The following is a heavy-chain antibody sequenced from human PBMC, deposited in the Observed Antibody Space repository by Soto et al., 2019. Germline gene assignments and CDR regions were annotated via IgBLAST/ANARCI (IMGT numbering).Heavy chain of an antibody. D-gene: IGHD5-12*01. CDR2: ISYDGSNK. J-gene: IGHJ4*02. CDR1: GFTFSSYG. CDR3: AKDRRFSSGYVSGVDY. Sequence: GGSLRLSCAASGFTFSSYGMHWVRQAPGKGLEWVAVISYDGSNKYYADSVKGRFTISRDNSKNTLYLQMNSLRAEDTAVYYCAKDRRFSSGYVSGVDYWGQGPLV. V-gene: IGHV3-30*18.